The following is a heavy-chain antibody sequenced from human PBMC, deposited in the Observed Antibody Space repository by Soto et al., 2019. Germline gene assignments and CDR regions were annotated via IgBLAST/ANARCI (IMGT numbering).Heavy chain of an antibody. CDR3: ARATTVTSSFFYYGLDV. CDR1: GGSISSDDYY. Sequence: QVQLQESGPGLVKPSQTLSLTCSVSGGSISSDDYYWTWVRQPPGKGLEWIGHIYYNGNTYYNPSLKSRLTMSLVTSQNQFSLHLSSVIAADSALYFCARATTVTSSFFYYGLDVWGQGTTVTVSS. J-gene: IGHJ6*02. D-gene: IGHD4-17*01. CDR2: IYYNGNT. V-gene: IGHV4-30-4*08.